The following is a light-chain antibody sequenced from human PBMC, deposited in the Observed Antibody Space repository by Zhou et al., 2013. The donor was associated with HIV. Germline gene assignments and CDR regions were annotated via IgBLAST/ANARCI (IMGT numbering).Light chain of an antibody. J-gene: IGKJ4*01. V-gene: IGKV1-13*02. CDR3: QQFNSHPFLT. Sequence: AIQLTQSPSSLSASVGDRVTITCRASQGISSALAWYQQKPGKAPKLLIYDASSLESGVPSRFSGSGSGTDFTLTISSLQPEDFATYYCQQFNSHPFLTFGGGTKVEIK. CDR2: DAS. CDR1: QGISSA.